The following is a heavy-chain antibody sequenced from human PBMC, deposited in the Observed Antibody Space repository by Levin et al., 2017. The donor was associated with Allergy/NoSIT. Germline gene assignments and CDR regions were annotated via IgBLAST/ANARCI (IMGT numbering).Heavy chain of an antibody. CDR3: ARGGQWLVRGGYYYMDV. CDR1: GGSFSDYY. V-gene: IGHV4-34*01. Sequence: SQTLSLTCAVYGGSFSDYYWNWIRQPPGKGLEWIGEINHSGSTNYNPSLKSRVTISVDTSKNQFSLKLSSVTAADTAVYYCARGGQWLVRGGYYYMDVWGKGTTVTVSS. CDR2: INHSGST. D-gene: IGHD6-19*01. J-gene: IGHJ6*03.